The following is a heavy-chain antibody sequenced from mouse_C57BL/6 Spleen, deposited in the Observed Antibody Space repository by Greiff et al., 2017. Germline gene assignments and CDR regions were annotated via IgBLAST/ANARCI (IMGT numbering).Heavy chain of an antibody. V-gene: IGHV1-52*01. CDR3: ARRGLRGSSLYYFDY. Sequence: QVQLQQPGAELVRPGSSVKLSCKASGYTFTSYWMHWVKQRPIQGLEWIGNIDPSDSETHYNQKFKDKATLTVDKSSSTAYMQRSSLTSEDSAVYYCARRGLRGSSLYYFDYWGQGTTLTVSS. J-gene: IGHJ2*01. D-gene: IGHD1-1*01. CDR2: IDPSDSET. CDR1: GYTFTSYW.